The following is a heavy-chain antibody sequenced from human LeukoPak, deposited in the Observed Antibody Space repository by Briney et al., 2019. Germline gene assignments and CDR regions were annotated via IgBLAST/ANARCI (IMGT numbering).Heavy chain of an antibody. CDR1: GFTFSSYA. J-gene: IGHJ4*02. V-gene: IGHV3-30*04. D-gene: IGHD3-22*01. CDR3: ARDGEMLAFYYDSSGYFDH. Sequence: GRSLRLSCAASGFTFSSYAMHWVRQAPGKGLEWVAVISYDGSNKYYADSVKGRFTISRDNSKNTLYLQMNSLRAEDTAVYYCARDGEMLAFYYDSSGYFDHWGQGTLVTVSS. CDR2: ISYDGSNK.